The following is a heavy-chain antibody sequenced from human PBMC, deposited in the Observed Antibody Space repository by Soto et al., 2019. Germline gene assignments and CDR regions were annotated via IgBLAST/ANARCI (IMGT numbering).Heavy chain of an antibody. CDR2: ISAYNGNT. D-gene: IGHD2-2*01. CDR1: GYTFTSYG. Sequence: ASVKVSCKASGYTFTSYGISWVRQAPGQGLEWMGWISAYNGNTNYAQKFQGRVTITADESTSTAYMELSSLRSEDTAVYYCARGGDIVLVPAAQPYYYYYYGMDVWGQGTTVTVSS. J-gene: IGHJ6*02. CDR3: ARGGDIVLVPAAQPYYYYYYGMDV. V-gene: IGHV1-18*01.